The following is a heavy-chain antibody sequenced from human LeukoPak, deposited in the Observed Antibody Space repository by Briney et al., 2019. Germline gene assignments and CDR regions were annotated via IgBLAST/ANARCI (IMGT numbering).Heavy chain of an antibody. D-gene: IGHD2-8*01. J-gene: IGHJ3*02. CDR3: ARDIRPRYCSNGVCSLGFDI. CDR1: GGSISSYY. Sequence: SETLSLTCTVSGGSISSYYWSWLRQPPGKGLEWIGYIYYSGSTNYNPSLKSRVSISVDTSKNQFSLKLNSVTAADTAVYYCARDIRPRYCSNGVCSLGFDIWGQGTMVTVSS. CDR2: IYYSGST. V-gene: IGHV4-59*01.